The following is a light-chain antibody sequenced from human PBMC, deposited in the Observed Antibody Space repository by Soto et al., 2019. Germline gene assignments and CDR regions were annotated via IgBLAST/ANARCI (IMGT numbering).Light chain of an antibody. J-gene: IGKJ5*01. V-gene: IGKV3-15*01. Sequence: EIVMTQSPATLSVSLGERATLSCRASQSVSSKLAWYQQKPGQAPRLLIYGASTRATGIPARFSGGGSGTEFTLTISSLQSEDFAVYYCQQCNSWPITFGQGTRLEIK. CDR1: QSVSSK. CDR3: QQCNSWPIT. CDR2: GAS.